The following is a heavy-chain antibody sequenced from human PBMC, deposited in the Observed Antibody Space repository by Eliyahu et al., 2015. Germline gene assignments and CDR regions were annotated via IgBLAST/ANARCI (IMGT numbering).Heavy chain of an antibody. V-gene: IGHV4-34*01. CDR2: XKHSGST. CDR1: GXSLSGYY. J-gene: IGHJ5*02. CDR3: VRGGIARFDP. D-gene: IGHD6-13*01. Sequence: QVQLQQWGAGLLKPXETLSLTCDXYGXSLSGYYWXWXRQPPGKGLEWIXEXKHSGSTNYNPSLKSRVTISLDTSKNQFSLKLSSVTAADTAVYYCVRGGIARFDPWGQGTLVTVSS.